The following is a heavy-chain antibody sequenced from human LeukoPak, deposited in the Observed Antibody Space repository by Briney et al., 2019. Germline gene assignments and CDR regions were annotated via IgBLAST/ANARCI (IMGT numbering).Heavy chain of an antibody. CDR3: AKAEGFFGGYYDH. D-gene: IGHD3-22*01. CDR1: GFTFDDYA. Sequence: GGSLRLSCAASGFTFDDYAMHWVRQAPGKGLEWVSGFSWNSGSLDYADSVKGRFTISRDNARNSLYLQMDSLRAEDTAFYYCAKAEGFFGGYYDHWGQGTLVTVSS. J-gene: IGHJ5*02. CDR2: FSWNSGSL. V-gene: IGHV3-9*01.